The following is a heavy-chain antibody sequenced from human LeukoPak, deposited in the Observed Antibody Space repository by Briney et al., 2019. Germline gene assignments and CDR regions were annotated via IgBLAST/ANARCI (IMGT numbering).Heavy chain of an antibody. J-gene: IGHJ4*02. D-gene: IGHD2-2*01. CDR1: GFTFSSYG. CDR2: ISYDGSNK. CDR3: AKDSVVVPAAMVY. Sequence: RGSLRLSCAASGFTFSSYGMHWVRQAPGKGLEWVAVISYDGSNKYYADSVKGRFTISRDNSKNTLYLQMNSLRAEDTAVYYCAKDSVVVPAAMVYWGQGTLVTVSS. V-gene: IGHV3-30*18.